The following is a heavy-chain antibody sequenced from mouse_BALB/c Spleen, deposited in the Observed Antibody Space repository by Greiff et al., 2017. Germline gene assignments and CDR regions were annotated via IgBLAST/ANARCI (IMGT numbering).Heavy chain of an antibody. CDR2: ISDGGSYT. J-gene: IGHJ4*01. Sequence: EVKLMESGGGLVKPGGSLKLSCAASGFTFSDYYMYWVRQTPEKRLEWVATISDGGSYTYYPDSVKGRFTISRDNAKNNLYLQMSSLKSEDTAMYYCARGDSPITTYAMDYWGQGTSVTVSS. CDR3: ARGDSPITTYAMDY. V-gene: IGHV5-4*02. CDR1: GFTFSDYY. D-gene: IGHD2-4*01.